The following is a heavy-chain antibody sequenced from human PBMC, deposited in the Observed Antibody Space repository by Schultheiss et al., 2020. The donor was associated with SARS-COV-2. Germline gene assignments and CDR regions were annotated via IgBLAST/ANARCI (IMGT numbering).Heavy chain of an antibody. CDR1: GFSLSTSGVG. CDR3: ASYVRGVMNWFDP. CDR2: IYWDDDK. D-gene: IGHD3-10*01. J-gene: IGHJ5*02. Sequence: SGPTLVKPTQTLTLTCMFSGFSLSTSGVGVGWIRQPPGKALECLALIYWDDDKYYSTSLRTRLTISRDTSKNQVVLTMANVDPVDTATYYCASYVRGVMNWFDPWGQGTLGTVAS. V-gene: IGHV2-70*12.